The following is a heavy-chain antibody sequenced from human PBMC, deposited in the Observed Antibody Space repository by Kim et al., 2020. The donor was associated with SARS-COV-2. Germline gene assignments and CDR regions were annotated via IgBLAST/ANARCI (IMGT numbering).Heavy chain of an antibody. Sequence: ASVKVSCKASGYTFTSYDINWVRQATGQGLEWMGWMNPNSGNTGYAQKFQGRVTMTRNTSISTAYMELSSLRSEDTAVYYCARAAPPYNWFDPWGQGTLVTVSS. V-gene: IGHV1-8*01. CDR1: GYTFTSYD. CDR3: ARAAPPYNWFDP. CDR2: MNPNSGNT. J-gene: IGHJ5*02.